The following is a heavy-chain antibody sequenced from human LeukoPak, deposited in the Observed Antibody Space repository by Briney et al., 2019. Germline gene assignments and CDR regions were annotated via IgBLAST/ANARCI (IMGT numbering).Heavy chain of an antibody. D-gene: IGHD6-19*01. Sequence: GGSLRLSCRASGFTFTNYWMNWVRQAPGKGLEWVANINKDGSEKNYVDSMKGRFTISRDNAKNSLYLQMNSLRAEDTAVYYCARDQWLEDFDYWGQGTLVTVSS. J-gene: IGHJ4*02. CDR3: ARDQWLEDFDY. CDR1: GFTFTNYW. CDR2: INKDGSEK. V-gene: IGHV3-7*01.